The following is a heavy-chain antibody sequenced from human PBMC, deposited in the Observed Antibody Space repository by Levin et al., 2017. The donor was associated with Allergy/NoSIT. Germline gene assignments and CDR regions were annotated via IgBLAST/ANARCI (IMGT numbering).Heavy chain of an antibody. Sequence: GGSLRLSCAASGFTFSSYWMSWVRQAPGKGLEWVANIKQDGSEKYYVDSVKGRFTISRDNAKNSLYLQMNSLRAEDTAVYYCAREANYGDYVGEEYYYYGMDVWGQGTTVTVSS. CDR2: IKQDGSEK. CDR1: GFTFSSYW. V-gene: IGHV3-7*01. J-gene: IGHJ6*02. D-gene: IGHD4-17*01. CDR3: AREANYGDYVGEEYYYYGMDV.